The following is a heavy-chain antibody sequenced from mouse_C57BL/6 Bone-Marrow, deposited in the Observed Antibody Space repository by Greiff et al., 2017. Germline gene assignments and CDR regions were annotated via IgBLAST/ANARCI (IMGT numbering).Heavy chain of an antibody. J-gene: IGHJ3*01. CDR2: IYPRSGNT. CDR3: ARQLRLRPLAY. CDR1: GYTFTSYG. D-gene: IGHD3-2*02. V-gene: IGHV1-81*01. Sequence: QVQLLQSGAELARPGASVKLSCKASGYTFTSYGISWVKQRTGQGLEWIGAIYPRSGNTYYNEKFKGKATLTADKSSSTAYMELRSLTSEDSAVYFCARQLRLRPLAYWGQGTLVTVSA.